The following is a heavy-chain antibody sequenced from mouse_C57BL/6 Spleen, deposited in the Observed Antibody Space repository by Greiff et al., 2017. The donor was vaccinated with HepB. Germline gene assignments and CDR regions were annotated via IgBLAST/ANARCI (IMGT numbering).Heavy chain of an antibody. V-gene: IGHV5-9-1*02. Sequence: EVQLVESGEGLVKPGGSLKLSCAASGFTFSSYAMSWVRQTPEKRLEWVAYISSGGEYIYYADTVKGRFTISRDNARNTLYLQMSSLKSEDTAMYYCTREPSYYRNGGLAYGGQGTLVTVSA. CDR3: TREPSYYRNGGLAY. CDR2: ISSGGEYI. CDR1: GFTFSSYA. J-gene: IGHJ3*01. D-gene: IGHD2-14*01.